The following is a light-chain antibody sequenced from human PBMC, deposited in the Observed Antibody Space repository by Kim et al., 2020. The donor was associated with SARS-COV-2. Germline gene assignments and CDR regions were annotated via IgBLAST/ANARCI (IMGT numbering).Light chain of an antibody. CDR2: EVT. Sequence: GQEVASTCTGTSTAFGNYNPCSCYQHHPAKAPKLMIDEVTKRPSGVPRRFSGSKSGNTASLTVSGLQAEDEAEYYCSSYAGSNNYVSGTGTKVTVL. J-gene: IGLJ1*01. CDR1: STAFGNYNP. CDR3: SSYAGSNNYV. V-gene: IGLV2-8*01.